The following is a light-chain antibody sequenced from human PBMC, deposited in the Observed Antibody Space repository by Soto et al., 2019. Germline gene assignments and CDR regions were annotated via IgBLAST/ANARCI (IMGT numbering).Light chain of an antibody. Sequence: QAVVTQPPSASASLGASVKVTCTLSSGHRNYAIAWHQQQPEKGPRYLMKLNTDGSYTKGDGIPDRFSGSSSGAERYLTISSLQSDDEADYYCQTWGTGIVVFGGGTKLTVL. CDR1: SGHRNYA. CDR3: QTWGTGIVV. J-gene: IGLJ2*01. CDR2: LNTDGSY. V-gene: IGLV4-69*01.